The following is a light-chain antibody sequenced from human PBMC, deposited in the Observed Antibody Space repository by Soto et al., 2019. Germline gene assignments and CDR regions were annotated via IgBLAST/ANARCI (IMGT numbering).Light chain of an antibody. Sequence: IVLTQSPALLPLSPGETATLSCRASQSVCSYLAWYQQKSGQAPRLLIYDASNRGTGIPASFSGSRSGTEFSLTISSLVPTDVAVYYCQQHSNWPPVTFGQGPRLEIK. V-gene: IGKV3-11*01. CDR2: DAS. CDR3: QQHSNWPPVT. J-gene: IGKJ5*01. CDR1: QSVCSY.